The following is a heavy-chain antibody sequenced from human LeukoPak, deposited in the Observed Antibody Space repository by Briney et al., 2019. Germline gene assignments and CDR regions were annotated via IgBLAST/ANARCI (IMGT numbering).Heavy chain of an antibody. CDR2: IIPVFNIA. D-gene: IGHD3-16*01. Sequence: GSSVKVSCKTSGGTFSSYGIVWVRQAPGQGLEWLGRIIPVFNIANYARKFQGRVSITADKSTTTAYMKLTTLTSEDTAVYFCARDEGILGRHFWGQGTMVTVSS. CDR1: GGTFSSYG. CDR3: ARDEGILGRHF. J-gene: IGHJ4*02. V-gene: IGHV1-69*04.